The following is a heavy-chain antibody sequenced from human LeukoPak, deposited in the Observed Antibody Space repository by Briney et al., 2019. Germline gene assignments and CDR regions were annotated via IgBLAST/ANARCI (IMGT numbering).Heavy chain of an antibody. V-gene: IGHV3-33*06. Sequence: GGSLRLSCAASGFTFSSYGMHWVRQAPGKGLEWVAVIWYDGSNKYYADSVKGRFTISRDNSKNTLYLQMNSLRAEDTAVCYCAKDRPDCPFDYWGQGTLVTVSS. J-gene: IGHJ4*02. CDR1: GFTFSSYG. CDR3: AKDRPDCPFDY. D-gene: IGHD2-21*02. CDR2: IWYDGSNK.